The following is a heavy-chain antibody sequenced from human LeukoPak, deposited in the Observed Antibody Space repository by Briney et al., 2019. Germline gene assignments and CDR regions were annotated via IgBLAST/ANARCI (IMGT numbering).Heavy chain of an antibody. CDR3: ARGEWELLGY. CDR2: ISSSGSTI. D-gene: IGHD1-26*01. Sequence: GGSLRLSCAASGFSFSDYSMNWVRQAPGKGLEWISYISSSGSTIYYADSVKGRFTISRDNAKNSLYLQMNSLRAEDTAVYYCARGEWELLGYWGQGTLVTVSS. J-gene: IGHJ4*02. V-gene: IGHV3-48*04. CDR1: GFSFSDYS.